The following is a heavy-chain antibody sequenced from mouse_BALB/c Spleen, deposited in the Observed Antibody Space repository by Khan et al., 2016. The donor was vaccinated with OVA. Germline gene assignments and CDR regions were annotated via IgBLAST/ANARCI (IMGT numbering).Heavy chain of an antibody. V-gene: IGHV1S137*01. Sequence: QVQLQQPGPELVRSGVSVKISCKGTGYTFTDYAMYWVKQSHAKSLEWIGLISTYSGNTNYNQKFKGKATMTVDKSSSTAYMELARLTSGDSAIXYCARPAYDGYYDYWGQGTTLTVSS. CDR2: ISTYSGNT. J-gene: IGHJ2*01. CDR3: ARPAYDGYYDY. CDR1: GYTFTDYA. D-gene: IGHD2-3*01.